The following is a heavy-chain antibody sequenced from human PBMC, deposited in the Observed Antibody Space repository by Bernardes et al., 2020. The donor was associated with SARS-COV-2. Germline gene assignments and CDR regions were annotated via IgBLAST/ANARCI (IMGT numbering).Heavy chain of an antibody. CDR2: ISWNSGSI. D-gene: IGHD2-8*02. J-gene: IGHJ4*02. CDR3: AKDMSLVGQPR. V-gene: IGHV3-9*01. Sequence: GGSLRLSCAASGFTFDDYAMHWVRQAPGKGLEWVSGISWNSGSIGYADSVKGRFTISRDNAKNSLYLQMNSLRAEDTALYYCAKDMSLVGQPRWGQGTLVTVSS. CDR1: GFTFDDYA.